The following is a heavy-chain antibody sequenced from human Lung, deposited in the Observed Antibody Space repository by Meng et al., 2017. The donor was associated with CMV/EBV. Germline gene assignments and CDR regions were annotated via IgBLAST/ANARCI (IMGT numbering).Heavy chain of an antibody. V-gene: IGHV1-46*01. CDR1: GFTFTTYF. CDR3: AREMPMTCYFDQ. J-gene: IGHJ4*03. Sequence: QVHLVQSGAEVKKPGVSLKLSCETSGFTFTTYFMHWLRQAPGQGLQWMGLFNPNGDVTTYSPRFQGRITLTGDTSTSTLYMELSSLTSDDTAVYYCAREMPMTCYFDQWGQGTLVTVS. D-gene: IGHD3-22*01. CDR2: FNPNGDVT.